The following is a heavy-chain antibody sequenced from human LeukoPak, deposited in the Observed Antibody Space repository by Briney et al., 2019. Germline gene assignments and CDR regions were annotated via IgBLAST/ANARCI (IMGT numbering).Heavy chain of an antibody. CDR3: ARWDYSAAARRSGDYSMDV. D-gene: IGHD3-3*01. V-gene: IGHV3-33*01. Sequence: PGTSLRLSCAASGFTFSRFGMHWVRQAPGTELEWVAVIWYDGGNKYYADSVKGRFTISRDNPKNTVYLEMNSLRVEDTAVYYCARWDYSAAARRSGDYSMDVWGQGTTVTVSS. CDR1: GFTFSRFG. J-gene: IGHJ6*02. CDR2: IWYDGGNK.